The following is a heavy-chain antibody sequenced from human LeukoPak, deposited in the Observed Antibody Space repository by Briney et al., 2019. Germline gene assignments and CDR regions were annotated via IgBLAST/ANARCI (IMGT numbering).Heavy chain of an antibody. CDR2: INPKSGVT. D-gene: IGHD6-19*01. J-gene: IGHJ5*02. CDR1: GYTFTGYY. Sequence: ASVKVSCKASGYTFTGYYMHWVRQAPGQGLEWMGWINPKSGVTGSAQKFQGRVTMTRDKSISTVYMEMSRLTSDDTAVYFCARVGSSGWYHWFDPWGQGTLVTVSS. CDR3: ARVGSSGWYHWFDP. V-gene: IGHV1-2*02.